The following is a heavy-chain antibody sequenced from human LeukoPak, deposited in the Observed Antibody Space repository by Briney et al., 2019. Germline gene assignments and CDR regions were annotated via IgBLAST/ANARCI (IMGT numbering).Heavy chain of an antibody. J-gene: IGHJ4*02. V-gene: IGHV3-23*01. Sequence: GGSLRLSCAASGFTFSSYAMSWVRQAPGKGLEWVSAISGSGGSTYYADSVKGRFTISRDNSKNTLYLQMNSPRAEDTAVYYCAKGPHYYDSSGYFLFDYWGQGTLVTVSS. CDR1: GFTFSSYA. CDR3: AKGPHYYDSSGYFLFDY. CDR2: ISGSGGST. D-gene: IGHD3-22*01.